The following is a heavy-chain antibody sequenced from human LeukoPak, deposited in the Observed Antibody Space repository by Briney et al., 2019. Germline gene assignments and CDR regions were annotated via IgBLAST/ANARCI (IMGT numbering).Heavy chain of an antibody. V-gene: IGHV3-33*06. CDR1: GFTFSSYG. CDR3: AKDKYYYGSGTYYPDLTFDY. J-gene: IGHJ4*02. D-gene: IGHD3-10*01. CDR2: IWYDGNNK. Sequence: GRSLRLSCAASGFTFSSYGMHWVRQAPGKGLEWVAVIWYDGNNKYYADSVKGRFTISRDNSKNTLYLQMNSLRAEDTAVYYCAKDKYYYGSGTYYPDLTFDYWGQGTLVTVSS.